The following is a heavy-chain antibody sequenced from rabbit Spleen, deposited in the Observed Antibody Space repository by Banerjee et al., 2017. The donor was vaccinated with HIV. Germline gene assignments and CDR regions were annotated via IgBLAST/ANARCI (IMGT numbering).Heavy chain of an antibody. CDR3: ARADRGDDAYDL. J-gene: IGHJ2*02. CDR1: GVSFSDKDV. Sequence: QEQLVESGGGLVQPEGSLTLTCKASGVSFSDKDVMCWVRQAPGKGLELITCISGISGSIYYASWVNGRFSISSHNAQNTLYLQLNSLTAADTATYFCARADRGDDAYDLWGPGTLVTVS. CDR2: ISGISGSI. V-gene: IGHV1S47*01.